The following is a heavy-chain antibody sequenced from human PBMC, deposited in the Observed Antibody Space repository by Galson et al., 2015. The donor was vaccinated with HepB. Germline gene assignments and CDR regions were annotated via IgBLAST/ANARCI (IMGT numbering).Heavy chain of an antibody. CDR3: TPLYLNSMVRGVKPQP. CDR2: IRSKANSYAT. CDR1: GFTFSGSA. D-gene: IGHD3-10*01. J-gene: IGHJ5*02. Sequence: SLRLSCAASGFTFSGSAMHWVRQASGKGLEWVGRIRSKANSYATAYAASVKGRFTISRDDSKNTAYLQMNSLKTEDTAVYYCTPLYLNSMVRGVKPQPWGQGTLVTVSS. V-gene: IGHV3-73*01.